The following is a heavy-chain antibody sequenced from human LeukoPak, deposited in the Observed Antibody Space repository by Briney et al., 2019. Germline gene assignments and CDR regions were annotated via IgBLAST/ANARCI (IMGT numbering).Heavy chain of an antibody. CDR3: AKDRGRYYDSSGYYWGYYFDS. D-gene: IGHD3-22*01. Sequence: GSLRLSXXXSGFTXSSYAMSWVRQAPGKGLEWVSAISGSGGSTYYADSVKGRFTISRDNSKNTLYLEMSSLRAEDTAVYYCAKDRGRYYDSSGYYWGYYFDSWGQGILVTVSS. V-gene: IGHV3-23*01. CDR2: ISGSGGST. J-gene: IGHJ4*02. CDR1: GFTXSSYA.